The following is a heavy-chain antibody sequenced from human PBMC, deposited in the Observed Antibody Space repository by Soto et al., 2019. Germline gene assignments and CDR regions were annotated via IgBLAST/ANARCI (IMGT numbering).Heavy chain of an antibody. J-gene: IGHJ4*02. CDR3: ARDPKTSGGQHWAFNYFDS. Sequence: GGSLRLSCAASGFTFSSYYMSWVRQAQGKGLEWVALISYDGTNKFYADSVKGRFTISRDNSKSTLYLQVDSLRPEDAAVYYCARDPKTSGGQHWAFNYFDSWGQGTLVTVSS. CDR1: GFTFSSYY. D-gene: IGHD7-27*01. CDR2: ISYDGTNK. V-gene: IGHV3-30-3*01.